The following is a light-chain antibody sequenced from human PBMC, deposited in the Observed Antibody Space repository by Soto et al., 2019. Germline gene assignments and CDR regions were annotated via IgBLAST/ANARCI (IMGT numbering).Light chain of an antibody. CDR3: SSYTGRTPPVV. Sequence: QSVLTQPASVSGSPGQSITISCTGTSSDIGGYNFVSWYQQHPGKAPKLMIYDVSNRPSGVSNRFSGSKSGNTASLTISGLQAEDEADYSCSSYTGRTPPVVFGGGTKLTVL. CDR1: SSDIGGYNF. J-gene: IGLJ2*01. V-gene: IGLV2-14*01. CDR2: DVS.